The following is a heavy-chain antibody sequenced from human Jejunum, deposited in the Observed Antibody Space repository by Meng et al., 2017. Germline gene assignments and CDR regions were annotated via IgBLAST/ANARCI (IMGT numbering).Heavy chain of an antibody. D-gene: IGHD7-27*01. CDR2: INPSGSSA. Sequence: QVQLVQSGAEVKKPGASVKVSCKASGDTLNTYNMHWVRQAPGQGLEWMGIINPSGSSAAYAQSFQGRLTMTRDTSTSTLHMELTSLQFEDTATYYCARDNWGPDYWGQGTLVTVSS. J-gene: IGHJ4*02. CDR1: GDTLNTYN. CDR3: ARDNWGPDY. V-gene: IGHV1-46*02.